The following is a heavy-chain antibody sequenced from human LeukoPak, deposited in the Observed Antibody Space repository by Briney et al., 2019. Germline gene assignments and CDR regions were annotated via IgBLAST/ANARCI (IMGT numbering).Heavy chain of an antibody. CDR2: IIPILGIA. Sequence: SVKVSCKASGYTFTSYGISWVRQAPGQGLEWMGRIIPILGIANYAQKLQGRVTITADKSTSTAYMELSSLRSEDTAVYYCARAANYYDSSGLGDYWGQGTLVTVSS. CDR1: GYTFTSYG. D-gene: IGHD3-22*01. J-gene: IGHJ4*02. V-gene: IGHV1-69*04. CDR3: ARAANYYDSSGLGDY.